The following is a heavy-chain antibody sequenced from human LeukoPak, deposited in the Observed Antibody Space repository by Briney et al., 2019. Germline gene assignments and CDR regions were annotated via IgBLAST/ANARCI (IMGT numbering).Heavy chain of an antibody. CDR1: GGSISSSSYY. Sequence: PLETLSLTCTVSGGSISSSSYYWGWIRQPPGKGLEWIGSIYYSGSTYYNASLKSRVTISVDTSKDQFSLKLSSVTAADTDVYYCARHKVGANWFAPWGHGTLVTVSS. D-gene: IGHD1-26*01. CDR2: IYYSGST. V-gene: IGHV4-39*01. CDR3: ARHKVGANWFAP. J-gene: IGHJ5*02.